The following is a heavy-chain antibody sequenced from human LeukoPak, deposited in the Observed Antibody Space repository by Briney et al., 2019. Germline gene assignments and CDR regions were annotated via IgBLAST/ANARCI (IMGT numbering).Heavy chain of an antibody. CDR2: ISAYNGNT. Sequence: ASVKVSCKASGYTFTSYGFSWVRQAPGQGLEWMGWISAYNGNTMYAQKLQGRVTMTTDTSTSTAYMELRSLRSDDTALYYCARHFRDCSSTSCHPWFDPWGQGTLVTVSS. CDR3: ARHFRDCSSTSCHPWFDP. V-gene: IGHV1-18*01. D-gene: IGHD2-2*01. CDR1: GYTFTSYG. J-gene: IGHJ5*02.